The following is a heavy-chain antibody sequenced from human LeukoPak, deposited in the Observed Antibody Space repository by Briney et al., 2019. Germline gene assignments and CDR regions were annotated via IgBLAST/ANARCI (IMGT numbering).Heavy chain of an antibody. D-gene: IGHD2-2*01. Sequence: SQTLSLTCTVSGGSISSANHFWSWVRQSPGEGLECMGYIHHDGRAHYNPSLKSRVSMSLDMSKNQFSLSLSSVTAADTAIYYCAREVITPGDSDGFDLWGQGTMVSFSS. CDR1: GGSISSANHF. CDR2: IHHDGRA. V-gene: IGHV4-30-4*08. J-gene: IGHJ3*01. CDR3: AREVITPGDSDGFDL.